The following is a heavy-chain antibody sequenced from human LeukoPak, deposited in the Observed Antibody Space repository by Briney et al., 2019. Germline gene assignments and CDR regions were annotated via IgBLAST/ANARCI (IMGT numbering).Heavy chain of an antibody. Sequence: SVKVSCKASGGTFSSYAISWVRQAPGQGLEWMGGIIPIFGTANYAQKFQGRVTITADESTSTAYMELSSLGSEDTAVYYCARVRWDPRGYYYYYMDVWGKGTTVTVSS. D-gene: IGHD1-26*01. CDR1: GGTFSSYA. J-gene: IGHJ6*03. CDR3: ARVRWDPRGYYYYYMDV. V-gene: IGHV1-69*13. CDR2: IIPIFGTA.